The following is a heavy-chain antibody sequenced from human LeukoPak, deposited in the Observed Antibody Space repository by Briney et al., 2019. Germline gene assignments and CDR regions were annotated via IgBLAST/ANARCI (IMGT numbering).Heavy chain of an antibody. CDR3: ATAYDTSGYGPFDM. D-gene: IGHD3-22*01. CDR2: FDPEVGGT. V-gene: IGHV1-24*01. CDR1: GNTLTESS. Sequence: GASVKVSCKVSGNTLTESSIHWVRQAPGKDLEWVGGFDPEVGGTVYAQKFQGRVTMTEDTSTDTAYMDLSSLRSEDTAVYYCATAYDTSGYGPFDMWGRGTMVTVST. J-gene: IGHJ3*02.